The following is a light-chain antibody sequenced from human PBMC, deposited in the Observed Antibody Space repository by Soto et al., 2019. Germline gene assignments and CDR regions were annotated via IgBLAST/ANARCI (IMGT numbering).Light chain of an antibody. CDR2: SNN. V-gene: IGLV1-44*01. CDR3: AAWDDSLNGVV. Sequence: QSVLTQPPSASGTPGQRVTISCSGSSSNIGSNTVNWYQQLPGTAPKLLISSNNQRPSGVPDRFSGSKSGTSASLAISGLQSEDEADYYCAAWDDSLNGVVFGGATKLTVL. J-gene: IGLJ2*01. CDR1: SSNIGSNT.